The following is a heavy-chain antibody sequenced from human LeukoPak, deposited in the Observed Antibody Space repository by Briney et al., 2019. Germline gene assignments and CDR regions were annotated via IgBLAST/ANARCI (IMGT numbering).Heavy chain of an antibody. CDR3: ARETIWDKGSYGY. J-gene: IGHJ4*02. Sequence: SVKVSCKASGGTFSSYAISWVRQAPGQGLEWMGGIIPIFGTANYAQKFQGRVTITADKSTSTAYMELSSLRSEDAAVYYCARETIWDKGSYGYWGQGTLVTVSS. D-gene: IGHD1-26*01. CDR1: GGTFSSYA. V-gene: IGHV1-69*06. CDR2: IIPIFGTA.